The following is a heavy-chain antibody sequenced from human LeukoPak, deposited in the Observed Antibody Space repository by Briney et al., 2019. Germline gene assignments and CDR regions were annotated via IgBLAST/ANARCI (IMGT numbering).Heavy chain of an antibody. Sequence: SETLSLTCAVYGGSFSGYYWSWIRQPPGKGLEWIGEINHSGSTNYNPSLKSRVTISVDTSKNQFSLKLSSVTAADTAVYYCARLAVAGGGDYYYYGMDVWGQGTTVTVSS. J-gene: IGHJ6*02. CDR1: GGSFSGYY. CDR3: ARLAVAGGGDYYYYGMDV. D-gene: IGHD6-19*01. CDR2: INHSGST. V-gene: IGHV4-34*01.